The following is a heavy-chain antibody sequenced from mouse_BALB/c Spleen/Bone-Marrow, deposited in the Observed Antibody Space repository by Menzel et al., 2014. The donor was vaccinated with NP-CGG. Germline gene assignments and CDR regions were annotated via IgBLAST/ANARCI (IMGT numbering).Heavy chain of an antibody. Sequence: VQGVESGAELARPGASVKLSCKASGYTFTTYWMQRVKQRPGQGLEWIGAIYPGDGDTRYTQKFKGKATLTADKSSSTAYMQLSSLASEDSAVYYCARYYRYDGGYAMAYWGQGTSVTVSS. D-gene: IGHD2-14*01. CDR2: IYPGDGDT. CDR3: ARYYRYDGGYAMAY. CDR1: GYTFTTYW. J-gene: IGHJ4*01. V-gene: IGHV1-87*01.